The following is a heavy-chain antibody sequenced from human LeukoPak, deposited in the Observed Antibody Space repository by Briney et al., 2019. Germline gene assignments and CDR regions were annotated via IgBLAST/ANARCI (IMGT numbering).Heavy chain of an antibody. J-gene: IGHJ4*01. V-gene: IGHV1-46*01. CDR3: ATTWYYDTRGYLFDD. Sequence: GASVKVSCKASGYTFTSYYMHWVRQAPGQGLEWMGIINPSGGSTSYAQKFQGRVTMTRDTSTSTVYMELSSLRSEDTAVYFCATTWYYDTRGYLFDDWGHGTLVTVSS. D-gene: IGHD3-22*01. CDR2: INPSGGST. CDR1: GYTFTSYY.